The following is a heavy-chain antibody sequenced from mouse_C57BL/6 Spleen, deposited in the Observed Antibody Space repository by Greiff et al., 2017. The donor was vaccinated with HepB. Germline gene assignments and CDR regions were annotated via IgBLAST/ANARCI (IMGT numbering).Heavy chain of an antibody. J-gene: IGHJ2*01. D-gene: IGHD1-1*01. CDR3: ARSLCYGREGHYFDY. CDR1: GYTFTSYW. CDR2: IDPSDSYT. Sequence: QVQLQQPGAELVMPGASVKLSCKASGYTFTSYWMHWVKQRPGQGLEWIGEIDPSDSYTNDNQKFKGKSTLTVDKSSSTAYMQLSSLTSEDSAVYYCARSLCYGREGHYFDYWGQGTTLTVSS. V-gene: IGHV1-69*01.